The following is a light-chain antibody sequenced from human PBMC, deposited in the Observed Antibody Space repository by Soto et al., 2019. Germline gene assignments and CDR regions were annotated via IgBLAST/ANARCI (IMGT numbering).Light chain of an antibody. CDR2: EGN. J-gene: IGLJ2*01. Sequence: QSALTQPASVSGSPGQSITISCTGSSSDVGSYNLVSWYQQYPGKAPKLMMFEGNKRPSGVSNRFSASKSVNTASLTISGLQAEDEADYYCWSYAGRRTFEVFGGGTPLTGL. CDR1: SSDVGSYNL. CDR3: WSYAGRRTFEV. V-gene: IGLV2-23*03.